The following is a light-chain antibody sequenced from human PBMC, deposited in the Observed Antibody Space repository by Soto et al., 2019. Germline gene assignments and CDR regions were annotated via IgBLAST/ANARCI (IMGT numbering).Light chain of an antibody. J-gene: IGLJ3*02. CDR3: SPFTSINTRV. CDR2: EVS. Sequence: QSALTQPASVSGSPGQSITISCTGTSSDVGGYNYVSWYQQHPGKAPKLMIYEVSNRPSGVSNRFSGSKSGNTASLTISGLQTEDEADYYCSPFTSINTRVFGGGTKLTVL. V-gene: IGLV2-14*01. CDR1: SSDVGGYNY.